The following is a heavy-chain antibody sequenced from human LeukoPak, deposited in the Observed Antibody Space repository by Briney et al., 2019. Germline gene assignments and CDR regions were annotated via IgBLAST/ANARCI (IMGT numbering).Heavy chain of an antibody. CDR2: INHSGST. CDR3: ASLGGSGQYYFDY. J-gene: IGHJ4*02. CDR1: GGSFSGYY. Sequence: ETLSLTCAVYGGSFSGYYWSWIRQPPGKGLEWIGEINHSGSTNYNPSLKRRVTISVEKSKKQFSLKRRYVAAAGTGVYYCASLGGSGQYYFDYWGQGTLVTVSS. D-gene: IGHD1-26*01. V-gene: IGHV4-34*01.